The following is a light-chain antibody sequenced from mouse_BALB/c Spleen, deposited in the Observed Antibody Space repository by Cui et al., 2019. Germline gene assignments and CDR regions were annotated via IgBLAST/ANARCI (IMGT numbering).Light chain of an antibody. J-gene: IGKJ5*01. V-gene: IGKV4-68*01. CDR1: SSVSY. Sequence: QTVLTQSPALMSASPGEKVTMTCRASSSVSYMYWYQQKPRSSPKPWIYLASNLAAGVPARFSGSGSGTSYSLTISSMEAEDAASYYCQQWSSNPLTFGAGTKLEMK. CDR2: LAS. CDR3: QQWSSNPLT.